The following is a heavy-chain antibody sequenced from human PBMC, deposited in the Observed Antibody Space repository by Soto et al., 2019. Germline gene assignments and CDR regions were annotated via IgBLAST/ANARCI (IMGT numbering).Heavy chain of an antibody. CDR1: GGTFSSYA. D-gene: IGHD2-15*01. CDR2: IIPIFGTA. Sequence: SVEVSCKXSGGTFSSYAISWVRQAPGQGLEWMGGIIPIFGTANYAQKFQGRVTITADESTSTAYMELSSLRSEDTAVYYCARSGHCSGGSCYSVYYYGMDVWGQGTTVTVSS. V-gene: IGHV1-69*13. CDR3: ARSGHCSGGSCYSVYYYGMDV. J-gene: IGHJ6*02.